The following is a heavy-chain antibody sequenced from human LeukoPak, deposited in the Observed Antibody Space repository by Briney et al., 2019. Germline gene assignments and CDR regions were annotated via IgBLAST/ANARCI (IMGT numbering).Heavy chain of an antibody. Sequence: GGSLRLSCAASGFTFSSYEMNRVRQAPGKGLEWVSYISSSGSTIYYADSVKGRFTISRDNAKNSLYLQMNSLRAEDTAVYYCAREGVVLTAYCFFDYWGQGTLVTVSS. CDR3: AREGVVLTAYCFFDY. CDR2: ISSSGSTI. J-gene: IGHJ4*02. V-gene: IGHV3-48*03. CDR1: GFTFSSYE. D-gene: IGHD3-9*01.